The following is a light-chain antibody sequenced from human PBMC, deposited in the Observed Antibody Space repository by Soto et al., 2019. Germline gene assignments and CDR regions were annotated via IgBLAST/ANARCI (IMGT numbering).Light chain of an antibody. CDR1: QSLLHRNGKNY. Sequence: DIVMTQSPFSLAVTPGESASLSCRASQSLLHRNGKNYLDWYLQKPGQSPPLLIYLGSSRASGVPDRVSGSGSGTDFTLKIGRVEAEDVGIYYCMQGLQSTITFGQGTRLEIK. CDR2: LGS. CDR3: MQGLQSTIT. J-gene: IGKJ5*01. V-gene: IGKV2-28*01.